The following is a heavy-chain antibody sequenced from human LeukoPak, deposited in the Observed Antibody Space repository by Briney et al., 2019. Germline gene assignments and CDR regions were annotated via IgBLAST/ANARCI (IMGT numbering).Heavy chain of an antibody. CDR1: GSTFSGHL. D-gene: IGHD2/OR15-2a*01. V-gene: IGHV3-30*15. J-gene: IGHJ4*02. CDR2: TAYDGAEK. CDR3: AREGHRHFTFDY. Sequence: GSSLRLSCAASGSTFSGHLLHGVRQAPGKGLEWVGGTAYDGAEKYYADSLRGRYAISRDNSKSTVYLEMSSLRLEDAAVYYCAREGHRHFTFDYWGRGTLVTVSS.